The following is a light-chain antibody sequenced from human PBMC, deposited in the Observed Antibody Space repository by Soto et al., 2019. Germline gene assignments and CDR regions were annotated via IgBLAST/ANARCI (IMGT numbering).Light chain of an antibody. CDR2: WAS. Sequence: DIVMTQSPDSLAVSLGERATINCKSSQSVLYSSNNKNYLAWYQQKPGQPPKLLFYWASTRESGVPDRFSGSGSGTDFTLTISSLQAEDVAIYYCHQYYITPRTFGQGTKVKSN. CDR1: QSVLYSSNNKNY. V-gene: IGKV4-1*01. J-gene: IGKJ1*01. CDR3: HQYYITPRT.